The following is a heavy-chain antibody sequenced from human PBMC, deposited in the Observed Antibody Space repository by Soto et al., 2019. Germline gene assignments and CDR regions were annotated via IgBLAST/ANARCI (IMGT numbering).Heavy chain of an antibody. J-gene: IGHJ4*02. CDR1: GSIFRGYG. CDR3: ARDGVGDTVFWGYLDY. V-gene: IGHV3-33*01. Sequence: QVLLMESGGGVVQPGSSLRLSCAASGSIFRGYGMHWVRQAPGKGLEGVAIIRFDGSDINYADSVMGRFTIPRDNSKNMLYPEMNSLGVDDTAVYYCARDGVGDTVFWGYLDYWGQGTLVTVSS. D-gene: IGHD2-21*02. CDR2: IRFDGSDI.